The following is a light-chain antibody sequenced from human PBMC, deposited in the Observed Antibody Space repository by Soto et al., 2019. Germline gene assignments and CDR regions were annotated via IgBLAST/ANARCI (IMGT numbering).Light chain of an antibody. J-gene: IGLJ1*01. CDR1: SSNIESNT. V-gene: IGLV1-44*01. CDR3: LAWDDSLNGNL. CDR2: TND. Sequence: VLTQPPSASGTPGQRVTIPCSGSSSNIESNTVYWYQQLPGMAPRLLIHTNDRRPSGVPDRFSGSKSGTSASLAISGLQSEDEADYYCLAWDDSLNGNLFGTGTKVTVL.